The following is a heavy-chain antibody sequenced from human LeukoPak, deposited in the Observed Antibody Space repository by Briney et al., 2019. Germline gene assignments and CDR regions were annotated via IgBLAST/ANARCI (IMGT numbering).Heavy chain of an antibody. D-gene: IGHD2-2*02. J-gene: IGHJ6*03. V-gene: IGHV3-53*01. CDR3: AKGGGCSSTSCYRPYYYYYYMDV. CDR1: GFTVSSNY. CDR2: IYSGGST. Sequence: GGSLRLSCAASGFTVSSNYMSWVRQAPGKGLEWVSVIYSGGSTYYADSVKGRFTISRDNSKNTLYLQMNSLRAEDTAVYYCAKGGGCSSTSCYRPYYYYYYMDVWGKGTTVTVSS.